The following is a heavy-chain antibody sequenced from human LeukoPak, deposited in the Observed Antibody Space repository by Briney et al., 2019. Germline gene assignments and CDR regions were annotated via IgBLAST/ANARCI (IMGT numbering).Heavy chain of an antibody. J-gene: IGHJ4*02. CDR3: AKVKDLYYYGSGSIDY. Sequence: GSLRLSCAASGFTFSSYGMHWVRQAPGKGLEWVAFIRYDGSNKYYADSVKGRFTISRDNSKNTLYLQMNSLRAEDTAVYYCAKVKDLYYYGSGSIDYWGQGTLVTVSS. V-gene: IGHV3-30*02. CDR2: IRYDGSNK. D-gene: IGHD3-10*01. CDR1: GFTFSSYG.